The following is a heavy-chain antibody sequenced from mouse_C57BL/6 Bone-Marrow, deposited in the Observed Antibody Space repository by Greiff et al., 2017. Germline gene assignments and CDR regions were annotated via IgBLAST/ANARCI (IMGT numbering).Heavy chain of an antibody. J-gene: IGHJ4*01. V-gene: IGHV5-6*01. CDR3: ARHNYSNQYAMDY. Sequence: EVHLVESGGDLVKPGGSLKLSCAASGFTFSSYGMSWVRQTPDKRLEWVATISSGGSYPYYPDSVKGRFTISRDNAKNTLYLQMSSLKSEDTAMYYCARHNYSNQYAMDYWGQGTSVTVSS. CDR1: GFTFSSYG. D-gene: IGHD2-5*01. CDR2: ISSGGSYP.